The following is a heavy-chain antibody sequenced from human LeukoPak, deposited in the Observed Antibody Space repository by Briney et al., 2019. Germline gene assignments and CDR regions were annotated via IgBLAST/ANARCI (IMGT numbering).Heavy chain of an antibody. Sequence: SETLSLTCTVSGGSLSSYYWSWIRQPPGKGLEWIGYIYHSGSTYYNPSLKSRVTISVDRSKNQFSLKLSSVTAADTAVYYCARATSDRSSSWWFDPWGQGTLVTVSS. J-gene: IGHJ5*02. CDR3: ARATSDRSSSWWFDP. CDR2: IYHSGST. D-gene: IGHD6-6*01. CDR1: GGSLSSYY. V-gene: IGHV4-59*12.